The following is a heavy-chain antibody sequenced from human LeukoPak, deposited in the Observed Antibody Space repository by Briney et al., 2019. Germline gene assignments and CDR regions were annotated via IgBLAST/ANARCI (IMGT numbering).Heavy chain of an antibody. CDR2: IIPILGIA. V-gene: IGHV1-69*02. D-gene: IGHD5-24*01. J-gene: IGHJ4*02. Sequence: SVKVSCKASGYTFTGYYMHWVRQAPGQGLEWMGRIIPILGIANYAQKFQGRVTITADKSTSTAYMELSSLRSEDTAVYYCARRDGYFPYFDYWGQGTLVTVSS. CDR3: ARRDGYFPYFDY. CDR1: GYTFTGYY.